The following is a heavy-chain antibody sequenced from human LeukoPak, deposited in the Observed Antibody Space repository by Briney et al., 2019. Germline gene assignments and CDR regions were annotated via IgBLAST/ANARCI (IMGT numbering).Heavy chain of an antibody. D-gene: IGHD5-18*01. CDR2: INHSGST. CDR1: GGSFSGYY. CDR3: ARDGNSYGPDFDY. V-gene: IGHV4-34*01. J-gene: IGHJ4*02. Sequence: SETLSLTCAVYGGSFSGYYWSWIRQPPGKGLEWIGEINHSGSTNYNPSLKSRVTISVDTSKNQFSLKLSSVTAADTAVYYCARDGNSYGPDFDYWGQGTLVTVSS.